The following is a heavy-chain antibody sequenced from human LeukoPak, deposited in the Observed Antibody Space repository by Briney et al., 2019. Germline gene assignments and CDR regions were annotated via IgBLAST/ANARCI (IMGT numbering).Heavy chain of an antibody. Sequence: ASVKVSCKASGYTFTGYYMHWVRQAPGQGLEWMGWINPNSGGTNYAQKFQGRVTVTRDTSISTAYMELSRLRSDDTAVYYCARAQESGWYRRYYYYGMDVWGQGTTVTVSS. D-gene: IGHD6-19*01. CDR1: GYTFTGYY. CDR2: INPNSGGT. J-gene: IGHJ6*02. V-gene: IGHV1-2*02. CDR3: ARAQESGWYRRYYYYGMDV.